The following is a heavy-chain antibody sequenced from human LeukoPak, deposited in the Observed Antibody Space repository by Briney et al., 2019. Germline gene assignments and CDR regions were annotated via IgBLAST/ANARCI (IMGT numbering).Heavy chain of an antibody. Sequence: ASVKVSCKASGYTFTTYYMHWVRQAPGQGLEWMGMISPSGGSTSYPQKFQGRVTMTRDTSTSTAYMELSSLISEDTAMYFCARDGVAGTYYSDYWGQGTLVTVSS. V-gene: IGHV1-46*01. J-gene: IGHJ4*02. CDR1: GYTFTTYY. CDR2: ISPSGGST. CDR3: ARDGVAGTYYSDY. D-gene: IGHD6-19*01.